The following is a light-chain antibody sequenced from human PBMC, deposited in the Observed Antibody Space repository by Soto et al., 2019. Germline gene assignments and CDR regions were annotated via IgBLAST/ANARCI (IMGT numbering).Light chain of an antibody. CDR2: GAS. Sequence: EIVLTQSPGTLSLSPGQRATLSCRASQNVDTNYLAWDQQKPGQAPRIIFFGASGRANGIPDRFSGSGSGTDLTFTISSLEPEDLALYYCQQYGCLSWPFGQGTKGDI. CDR1: QNVDTNY. J-gene: IGKJ1*01. CDR3: QQYGCLSWP. V-gene: IGKV3-20*01.